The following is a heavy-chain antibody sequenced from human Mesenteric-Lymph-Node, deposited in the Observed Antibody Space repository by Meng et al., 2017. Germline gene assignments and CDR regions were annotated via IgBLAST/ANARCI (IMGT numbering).Heavy chain of an antibody. CDR3: TRGHLFNWNFIDI. Sequence: VQLVESGGGVVQPGKSLTLSCAGHGFTFNSYGLHWGRQDPGKGLEWVAVISHDGIKNYYADSVKGRFTISRDNSRNTVSLQMDSLRVEDTAMYYCTRGHLFNWNFIDIWGQGTLVTVSS. J-gene: IGHJ4*02. D-gene: IGHD1-7*01. V-gene: IGHV3-30-3*01. CDR2: ISHDGIKN. CDR1: GFTFNSYG.